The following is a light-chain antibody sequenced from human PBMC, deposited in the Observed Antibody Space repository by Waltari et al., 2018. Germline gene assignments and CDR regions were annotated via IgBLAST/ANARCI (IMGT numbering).Light chain of an antibody. J-gene: IGLJ3*02. CDR3: QTGGHGTWV. CDR1: SGYSRNA. CDR2: VNSDGSH. V-gene: IGLV4-69*01. Sequence: LVLTQSPSASASLGASVKLTCTLSSGYSRNAIAGLQQQPGKGPRYLSKVNSDGSHRKGDDIPDRFSASNSGTEYYLTISSLQSEDEADYYCQTGGHGTWVFGGGTKLTVL.